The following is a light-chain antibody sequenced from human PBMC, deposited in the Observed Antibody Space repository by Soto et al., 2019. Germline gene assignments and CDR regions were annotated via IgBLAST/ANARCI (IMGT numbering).Light chain of an antibody. CDR1: QYINTR. J-gene: IGKJ5*01. CDR3: QRYGRSPLIT. V-gene: IGKV3-20*01. CDR2: QTS. Sequence: EIVLTQSPATLSSFPGDRVTLSCRASQYINTRLAWYQHRPGQSPRLLIYQTSLRAAGIPARFSASGSGTDFTLTISRLEPQDFAVYYCQRYGRSPLITFGQGTRLEVK.